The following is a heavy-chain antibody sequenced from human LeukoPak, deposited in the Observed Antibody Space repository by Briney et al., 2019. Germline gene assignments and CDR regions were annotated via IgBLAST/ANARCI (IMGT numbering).Heavy chain of an antibody. CDR2: IWFDGSNK. CDR3: ARGLGYSYGYGIDY. CDR1: GFTFSSYA. D-gene: IGHD5-18*01. V-gene: IGHV3-33*01. J-gene: IGHJ4*02. Sequence: GGSLRLSCAASGFTFSSYAMHWVRQAPGKGLEWVAIIWFDGSNKYHADSVKGRFTISRDNSQNTVFLQMNNLRAEDTALYYCARGLGYSYGYGIDYWGQGTLVTVSS.